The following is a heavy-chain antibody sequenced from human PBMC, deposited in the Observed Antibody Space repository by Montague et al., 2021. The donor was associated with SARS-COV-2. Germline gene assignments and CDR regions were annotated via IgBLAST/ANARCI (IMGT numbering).Heavy chain of an antibody. CDR2: ISWNSDNI. CDR3: ARDLGFGESLVAYYYYYGMDV. D-gene: IGHD3-10*01. V-gene: IGHV3-9*01. J-gene: IGHJ6*02. Sequence: SLRLSCAASGFTFDDYAMHWVRQAPGKGLEWVSGISWNSDNIGYADSVKGRFTISRDNAKNSLYPQMNSLRAEDTAVYYCARDLGFGESLVAYYYYYGMDVWGQGTTVTVSS. CDR1: GFTFDDYA.